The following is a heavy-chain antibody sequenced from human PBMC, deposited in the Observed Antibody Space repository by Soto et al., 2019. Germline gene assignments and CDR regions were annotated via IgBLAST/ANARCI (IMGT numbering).Heavy chain of an antibody. CDR2: TYYRSKWYN. Sequence: SQTLSLTCAISGDSVSSNSAAWNWIRQSPSRGLEWLGRTYYRSKWYNDYAVSVKSRITINPDTSKNQFSLQLNSVTPEDTAVYYCARGITMVRGVIIRFDPWGQGTLVTVSS. CDR1: GDSVSSNSAA. V-gene: IGHV6-1*01. J-gene: IGHJ5*02. CDR3: ARGITMVRGVIIRFDP. D-gene: IGHD3-10*01.